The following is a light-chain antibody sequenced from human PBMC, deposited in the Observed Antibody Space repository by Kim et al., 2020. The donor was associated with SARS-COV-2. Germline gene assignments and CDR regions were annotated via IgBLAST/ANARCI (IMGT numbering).Light chain of an antibody. CDR3: QQYGSSPST. Sequence: DIVLTQSPGTRSLSPGERATLSCRASQSVSSSYLAWYQQKPGQAPRLLIYGASSRATGIPDRFSGSGSGTDFTLTISRLEPEDFAVYYCQQYGSSPSTFGQGTKVDIK. V-gene: IGKV3-20*01. J-gene: IGKJ1*01. CDR2: GAS. CDR1: QSVSSSY.